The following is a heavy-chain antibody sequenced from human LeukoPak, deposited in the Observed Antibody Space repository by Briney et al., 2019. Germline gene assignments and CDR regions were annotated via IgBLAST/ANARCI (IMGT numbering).Heavy chain of an antibody. Sequence: TSETLSLTCTVSGGSINSYYWSWIRQPPGKGLEWIGYISYSGSTSYNPSLENRVAISVDTSKNQFSLKLSSVTAADTAVYYCVRHGGFSSPAAVWGQGTLVIVSS. CDR3: VRHGGFSSPAAV. D-gene: IGHD6-13*01. V-gene: IGHV4-59*08. J-gene: IGHJ4*02. CDR2: ISYSGST. CDR1: GGSINSYY.